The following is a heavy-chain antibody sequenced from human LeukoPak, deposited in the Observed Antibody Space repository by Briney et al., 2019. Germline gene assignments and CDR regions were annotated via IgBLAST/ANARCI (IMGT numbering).Heavy chain of an antibody. V-gene: IGHV1-46*01. J-gene: IGHJ5*02. CDR1: GYTFTSYY. CDR2: INPSGGST. D-gene: IGHD3-10*01. Sequence: ASVKVSCKASGYTFTSYYMHWVRQAPGQGLEWMGIINPSGGSTSYAQKFQGRVTMTRDMSTSTAYMELSSLRSEDTAVYYCARGKSRTMARGVIGTWGQGTLVTVSS. CDR3: ARGKSRTMARGVIGT.